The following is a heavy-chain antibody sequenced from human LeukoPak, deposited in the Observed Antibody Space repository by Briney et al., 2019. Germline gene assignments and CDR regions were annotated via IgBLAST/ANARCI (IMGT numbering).Heavy chain of an antibody. CDR1: GYTFTKYS. CDR3: ASQYGGNGYFDY. V-gene: IGHV1-18*01. CDR2: ISGYSGNT. Sequence: ASVKVSCKTSGYTFTKYSVTWVRQAPGQGLEWMGWISGYSGNTNYAQRLQDRVTMTTDTSTSTAYMELSSLRSEDTAVYYCASQYGGNGYFDYWGQGTLVTVSS. J-gene: IGHJ4*02. D-gene: IGHD4-23*01.